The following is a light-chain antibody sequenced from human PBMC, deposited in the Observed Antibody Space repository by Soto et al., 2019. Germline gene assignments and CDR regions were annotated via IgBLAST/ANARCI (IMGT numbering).Light chain of an antibody. CDR2: EAS. CDR3: FSYATTSTYL. J-gene: IGLJ1*01. V-gene: IGLV2-23*01. Sequence: QSVLTQPASVSGSPGQSITISCTATSSDIGSYNLVSWYQQHSGQAPKLIISEASKTPSGDSTLFSGSMSAFTTSLTISGRQADDDADYYYFSYATTSTYLFGTWTKATVL. CDR1: SSDIGSYNL.